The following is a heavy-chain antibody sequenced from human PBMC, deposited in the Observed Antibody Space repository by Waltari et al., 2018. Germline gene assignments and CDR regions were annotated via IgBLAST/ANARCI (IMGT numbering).Heavy chain of an antibody. J-gene: IGHJ4*02. CDR3: AKALTSYYDFWSGYYDYFDY. CDR2: IWDDGSNK. Sequence: QVQLVESGGGVVQPGRSLRLSCAASGFTFSSYGMHWVRQAPGKGLEWVAVIWDDGSNKYYADSVKGRFTISRDNSKNTLYLQMNSLRAEDTAMYYCAKALTSYYDFWSGYYDYFDYWGQGTLVTVSS. V-gene: IGHV3-30*18. CDR1: GFTFSSYG. D-gene: IGHD3-3*01.